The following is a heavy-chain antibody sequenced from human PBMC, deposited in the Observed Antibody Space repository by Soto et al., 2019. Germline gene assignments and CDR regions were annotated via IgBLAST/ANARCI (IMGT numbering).Heavy chain of an antibody. CDR3: ARSGVPARWFGQLDYHYYGMYV. CDR2: IYYSGST. CDR1: GGSISSGGYY. D-gene: IGHD3-10*01. Sequence: PSETLSLTCTVSGGSISSGGYYWSWIRQHPGKGLEWIGYIYYSGSTYYNPSLKSRVTISVDTSKNQFSLKLSSVTAADTAVYYCARSGVPARWFGQLDYHYYGMYVWGQGTTVTV. J-gene: IGHJ6*02. V-gene: IGHV4-31*03.